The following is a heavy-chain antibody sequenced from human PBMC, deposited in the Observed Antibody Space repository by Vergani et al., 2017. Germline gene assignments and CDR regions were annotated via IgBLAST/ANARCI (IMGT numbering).Heavy chain of an antibody. CDR2: IYPGDSDT. D-gene: IGHD3/OR15-3a*01. CDR3: ARHRTGHSGWFDP. CDR1: GYRFTDYW. Sequence: EVQLVQSGVEVKKPGESLKISCKGSGYRFTDYWIGWVRQMPGKGLEWMGIIYPGDSDTIYSPSFQGQVTISVDKSISTAFLQWSSLKPSDTAMYYCARHRTGHSGWFDPWGQGTLVTVSS. J-gene: IGHJ5*02. V-gene: IGHV5-51*01.